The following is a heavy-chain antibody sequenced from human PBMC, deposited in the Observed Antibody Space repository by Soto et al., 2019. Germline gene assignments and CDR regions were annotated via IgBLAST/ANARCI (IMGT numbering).Heavy chain of an antibody. D-gene: IGHD1-7*01. V-gene: IGHV4-4*07. Sequence: QVQLQESGPGLVKPSETLSLTCTVSGDTITSFSWNWIRQSAGKGLEWIRRISTTGNTHYNPSLESRVTMSLDTSKNQFSLKLTSVTAADTAVYYCEGESGENWSYEAYWGQGTLVTVSS. CDR3: EGESGENWSYEAY. CDR1: GDTITSFS. J-gene: IGHJ4*02. CDR2: ISTTGNT.